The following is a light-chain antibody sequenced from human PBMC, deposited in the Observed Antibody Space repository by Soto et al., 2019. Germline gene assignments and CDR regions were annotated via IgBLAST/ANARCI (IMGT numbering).Light chain of an antibody. CDR2: AAS. V-gene: IGKV1D-8*01. J-gene: IGKJ1*01. Sequence: VIWITQSPSLLPACKGYRVSISSRIIQGISSYLAWYQQKPGKAPELLIYAASTLQSGVPSRFSGSGSGTDFTLTISCLQSEHFATYYCKQYYSFPRTFGKGTKVDIK. CDR1: QGISSY. CDR3: KQYYSFPRT.